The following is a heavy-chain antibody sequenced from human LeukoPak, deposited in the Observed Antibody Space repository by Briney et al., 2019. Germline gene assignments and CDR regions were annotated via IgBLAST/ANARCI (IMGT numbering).Heavy chain of an antibody. CDR3: ARDYGANSGWFGP. CDR2: MSPNSGYT. CDR1: GYTFTSYD. D-gene: IGHD4-23*01. V-gene: IGHV1-8*01. J-gene: IGHJ5*02. Sequence: ASVKVSCKASGYTFTSYDINWVRQATGQGLEWMGWMSPNSGYTGYAQKFQGRVTMTRDTSISTAYMELSSLRSEDTAVYYCARDYGANSGWFGPWGQGTLVTVSS.